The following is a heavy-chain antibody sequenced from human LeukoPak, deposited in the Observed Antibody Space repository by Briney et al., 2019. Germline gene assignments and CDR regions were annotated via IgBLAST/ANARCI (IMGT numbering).Heavy chain of an antibody. Sequence: PGGSLRLSCAASGFTFSSYAMNWVRQAPGKGLEWVSSITGSDFTTYYADSVKGRFTISRDNAKNSLYLQMSSLRAEDTAMYYCARGSSGYSYILSYWGQGALVTVSS. CDR3: ARGSSGYSYILSY. CDR1: GFTFSSYA. V-gene: IGHV3-21*01. J-gene: IGHJ4*02. D-gene: IGHD5-18*01. CDR2: ITGSDFTT.